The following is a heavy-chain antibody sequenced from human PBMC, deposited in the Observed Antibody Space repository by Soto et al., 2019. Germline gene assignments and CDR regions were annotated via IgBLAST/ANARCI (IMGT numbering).Heavy chain of an antibody. Sequence: LETLSLTCTVSGGSISSSRYYWGWIRQPPGKGLEWIGSMYYRGSTYYNPSLKSRVTISVDTSKNQFSLKLSSVTAADTAVYYCARAGTTMVRGVISGWFDPWGQGTLVTV. CDR1: GGSISSSRYY. J-gene: IGHJ5*02. CDR3: ARAGTTMVRGVISGWFDP. V-gene: IGHV4-39*07. CDR2: MYYRGST. D-gene: IGHD3-10*01.